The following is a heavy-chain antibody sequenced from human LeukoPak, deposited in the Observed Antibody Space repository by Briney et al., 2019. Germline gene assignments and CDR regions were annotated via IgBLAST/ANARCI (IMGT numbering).Heavy chain of an antibody. CDR1: GFTFSSYA. CDR3: ARSRQSIAARPLDY. V-gene: IGHV3-30*04. J-gene: IGHJ4*02. D-gene: IGHD6-6*01. Sequence: GRSLRLSCAASGFTFSSYAMHWVRQAPGKGLEWVAVISYDGSNKYYADSVKGRFTISRDNSKNTLYLQMNSLRAEDTAVYYCARSRQSIAARPLDYWGQGTLVTVSS. CDR2: ISYDGSNK.